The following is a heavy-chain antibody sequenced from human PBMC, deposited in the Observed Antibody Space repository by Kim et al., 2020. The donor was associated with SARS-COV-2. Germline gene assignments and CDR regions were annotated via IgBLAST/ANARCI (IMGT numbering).Heavy chain of an antibody. V-gene: IGHV3-33*01. D-gene: IGHD3-22*01. J-gene: IGHJ6*02. CDR2: IWYDGSNK. CDR1: GFTFSSYG. CDR3: ARDRYDSSGYYYAAFGYYYYGMDV. Sequence: GGSLRLSCAASGFTFSSYGMHWVRQAPGKGLEWVAVIWYDGSNKYYADSVKGRFTISRDNSKNTLYLQMNSLRAEDTAVYYCARDRYDSSGYYYAAFGYYYYGMDVWGQGTTVTVSS.